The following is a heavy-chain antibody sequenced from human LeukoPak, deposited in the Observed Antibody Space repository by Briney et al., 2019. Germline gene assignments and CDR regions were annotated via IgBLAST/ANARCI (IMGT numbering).Heavy chain of an antibody. CDR1: GFTFSSYS. V-gene: IGHV3-43*01. J-gene: IGHJ4*02. CDR3: AKELDTMFFDY. D-gene: IGHD3-10*02. CDR2: AGWAGGTT. Sequence: PGGSLRLSCAASGFTFSSYSMNWVRQAPGKGLEWVSLAGWAGGTTFYSDSVRGRFTISRDSGRKSVYLQINSLTTDDTAFYFCAKELDTMFFDYWGQGALITVSS.